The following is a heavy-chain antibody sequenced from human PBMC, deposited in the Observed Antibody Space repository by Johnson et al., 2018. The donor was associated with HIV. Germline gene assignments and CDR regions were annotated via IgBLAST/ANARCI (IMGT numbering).Heavy chain of an antibody. Sequence: VQLVESGGGLVEPGGSLRLSCGASGFSVSNTYMNWVRQAPGKGLEWVSVIYSGGSTYYADSVRGRFTISRDNSKNTLYLQMNSLRAEDTAVYYCPVDTEAFDIWGQGTMVTVSS. J-gene: IGHJ3*02. V-gene: IGHV3-66*01. CDR2: IYSGGST. D-gene: IGHD1-14*01. CDR1: GFSVSNTY. CDR3: PVDTEAFDI.